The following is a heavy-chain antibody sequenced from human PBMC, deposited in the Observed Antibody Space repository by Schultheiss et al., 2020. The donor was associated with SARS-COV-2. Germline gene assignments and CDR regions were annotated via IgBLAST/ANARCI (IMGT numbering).Heavy chain of an antibody. Sequence: SQTLSLTCAVYGESFNGFSWTWIRQSPGKGLEWIGEVNHSGNTNYNPSLKSRVTISVDTSKNQFSLKLSSVTAADTAVYYCARDLRGSSSMDVWAKGPRSPSP. V-gene: IGHV4-34*01. CDR2: VNHSGNT. CDR1: GESFNGFS. CDR3: ARDLRGSSSMDV. D-gene: IGHD6-6*01. J-gene: IGHJ6*02.